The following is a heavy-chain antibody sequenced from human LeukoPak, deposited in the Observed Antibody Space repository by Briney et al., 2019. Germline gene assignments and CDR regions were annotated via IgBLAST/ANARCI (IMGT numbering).Heavy chain of an antibody. CDR2: INRSGST. CDR3: ARVEVQILSHYMDV. D-gene: IGHD2-15*01. CDR1: GGSFSDYC. V-gene: IGHV4-34*01. Sequence: SETLSLTCAVYGGSFSDYCWSWIRQPPGKGLEWIGEINRSGSTNYNPSLKSRVTMSVDTSKNQFSLKLSSVTAADTALYFCARVEVQILSHYMDVWDKGTTVTVSS. J-gene: IGHJ6*03.